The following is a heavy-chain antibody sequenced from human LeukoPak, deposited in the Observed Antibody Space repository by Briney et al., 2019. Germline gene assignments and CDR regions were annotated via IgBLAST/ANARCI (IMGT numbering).Heavy chain of an antibody. D-gene: IGHD5-24*01. CDR3: ARDQGDGYNYRFDY. CDR2: FDPEDGET. CDR1: GYTLTELS. V-gene: IGHV1-24*01. Sequence: ASVKVSCKVSGYTLTELSMHWVRQAPGKGLEWMGGFDPEDGETIYAQKFQGRVTMTRDTSTSTVYMELSSLRSEDTAVYYCARDQGDGYNYRFDYWGQGTLVTVSS. J-gene: IGHJ4*02.